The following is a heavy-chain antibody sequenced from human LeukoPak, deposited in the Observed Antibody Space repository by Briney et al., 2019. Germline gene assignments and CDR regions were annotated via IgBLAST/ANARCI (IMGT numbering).Heavy chain of an antibody. CDR2: IYYSGST. CDR3: ARGTFWSGYYHDY. V-gene: IGHV4-59*01. Sequence: SETLSLTCSVSGGSISSYYWSWIRQPPGKGLEWIGYIYYSGSTNYNPSLKSRVTISVDTSKNQFSLKLSSVTAADTAVYYCARGTFWSGYYHDYWGQGTLVTVSS. D-gene: IGHD3-3*01. J-gene: IGHJ4*02. CDR1: GGSISSYY.